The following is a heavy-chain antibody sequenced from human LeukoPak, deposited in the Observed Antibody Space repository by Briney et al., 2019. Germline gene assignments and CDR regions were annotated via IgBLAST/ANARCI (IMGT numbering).Heavy chain of an antibody. V-gene: IGHV5-51*01. CDR1: GYSFPTYW. CDR2: IYPGDSDT. Sequence: GESLKISCKGSGYSFPTYWIGWVRQMPGEGVEWMGIIYPGDSDTTYSPSFQGQVTISADKSISTAYLQWSSLKASDTAVYYCARVGGAEYSSSQPFDYWGQGTLVTVSS. J-gene: IGHJ4*02. CDR3: ARVGGAEYSSSQPFDY. D-gene: IGHD6-13*01.